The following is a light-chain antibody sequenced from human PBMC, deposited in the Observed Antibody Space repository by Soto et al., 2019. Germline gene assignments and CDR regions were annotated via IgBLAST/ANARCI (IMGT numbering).Light chain of an antibody. CDR1: QDISNY. CDR3: QQYDNLPTLT. Sequence: DIQMTQSPSSLSASVGDRVTITCQASQDISNYLNWYQQKPGKAPTLLIYDASNLETGVPSRFSGSGSGTDFTFTISSLQTEDIATYYCQQYDNLPTLTFGGGTKVEIK. J-gene: IGKJ4*01. V-gene: IGKV1-33*01. CDR2: DAS.